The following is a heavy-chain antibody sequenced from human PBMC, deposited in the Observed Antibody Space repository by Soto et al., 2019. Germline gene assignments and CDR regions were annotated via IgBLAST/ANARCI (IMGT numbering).Heavy chain of an antibody. J-gene: IGHJ4*02. CDR2: ISRTGYK. D-gene: IGHD2-21*02. Sequence: QVRLQESGPRLVKPSETLSLTCTVSGDSDNRDYWSWMRQTAEKGLEWIGRISRTGYKDVNPSFRSRVSISVDTSRDQLSLDLRSVTVADTAVYFCARAPYMTAWAYDFWGQGALVTVS. CDR1: GDSDNRDY. V-gene: IGHV4-4*07. CDR3: ARAPYMTAWAYDF.